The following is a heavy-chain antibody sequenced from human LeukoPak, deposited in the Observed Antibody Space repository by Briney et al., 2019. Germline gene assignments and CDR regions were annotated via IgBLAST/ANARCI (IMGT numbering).Heavy chain of an antibody. CDR2: INPSGGTT. CDR3: ARVGFYYSDRVLDY. J-gene: IGHJ4*02. V-gene: IGHV1-46*01. Sequence: ASVKVSCKASGYTFTVCYMHWVRQAPGHGLEWVGMINPSGGTTSYAQKFQGRLTMTRDTSTSTVYMELSSLKSEDTAVYYCARVGFYYSDRVLDYWGQGSLVTVSS. D-gene: IGHD3-9*01. CDR1: GYTFTVCY.